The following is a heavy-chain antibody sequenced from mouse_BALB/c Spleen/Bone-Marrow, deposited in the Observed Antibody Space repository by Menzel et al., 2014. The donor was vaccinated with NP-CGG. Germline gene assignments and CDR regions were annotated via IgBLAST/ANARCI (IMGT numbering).Heavy chain of an antibody. Sequence: HLLEPAGGLVQPGGSLKISCAASGFTFSSYVMPWVSQTPDKSLDFVATINSNGGSTYYPDNVKGRITVTRDNAKNTLYLQMSSQKSEDADMYYCGRDRYYDYDECAYWGQGTLVTVAS. CDR3: GRDRYYDYDECAY. D-gene: IGHD2-4*01. V-gene: IGHV5-6-3*01. CDR2: INSNGGST. J-gene: IGHJ3*01. CDR1: GFTFSSYV.